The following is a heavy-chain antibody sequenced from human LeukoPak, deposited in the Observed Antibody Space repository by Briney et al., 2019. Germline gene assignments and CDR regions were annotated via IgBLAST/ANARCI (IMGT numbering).Heavy chain of an antibody. CDR2: INPNSGGT. V-gene: IGHV1-2*02. CDR3: ARDRSRVLLSPPQNPEYFQH. CDR1: GYTFTGYY. Sequence: ASVKVSCKASGYTFTGYYMHLVRQAPGQGLEWMGWINPNSGGTNYAQKFQGRVTMTRDTSISTAYMELSRLRSDNTAVYYCARDRSRVLLSPPQNPEYFQHWGQGTLVTVSS. J-gene: IGHJ1*01. D-gene: IGHD3-10*01.